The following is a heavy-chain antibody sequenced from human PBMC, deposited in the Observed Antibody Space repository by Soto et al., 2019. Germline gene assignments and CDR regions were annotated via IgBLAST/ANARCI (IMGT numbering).Heavy chain of an antibody. D-gene: IGHD2-15*01. Sequence: EVQLVESGGGLVQPGGSLRLSCAASGFTFSDHYMDWVRQAPGKGLEWVGRTRNKANSYNTEYAASVKGRFTISRDDSKNSLYLQMDSLKTEDTAVYYCASSLGYCSSGSCHHYFFDYWGQGTLVTVSS. CDR3: ASSLGYCSSGSCHHYFFDY. J-gene: IGHJ4*02. CDR1: GFTFSDHY. CDR2: TRNKANSYNT. V-gene: IGHV3-72*01.